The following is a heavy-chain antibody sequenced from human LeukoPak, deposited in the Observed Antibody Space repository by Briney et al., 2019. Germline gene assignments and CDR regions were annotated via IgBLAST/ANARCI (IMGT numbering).Heavy chain of an antibody. D-gene: IGHD3-22*01. V-gene: IGHV1-69*13. CDR1: GGTFSSYA. J-gene: IGHJ4*02. CDR2: IIPIFGTA. Sequence: GASVKVSCKASGGTFSSYAISWVRQAPGQGLEWMGGIIPIFGTANYAQKFQGRVTITADESTSTAYMELSSLRSEDTAVYYCARVRNYYDSSGYLYYFDYWGQGTLVTVS. CDR3: ARVRNYYDSSGYLYYFDY.